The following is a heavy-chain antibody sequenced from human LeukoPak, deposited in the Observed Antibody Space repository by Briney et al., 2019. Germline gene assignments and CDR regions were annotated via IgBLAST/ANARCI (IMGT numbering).Heavy chain of an antibody. J-gene: IGHJ4*02. D-gene: IGHD3-22*01. Sequence: ASVKVSCKASGYIFTSYGISWVRQAPGQGLEWMGWISAYNGNTNYAQKLQGRVTMTTDTSTSTAYMELRSLRSDDTAVYYCAREVGYYDSSGYYTLFDYWGQGTLVTVSS. CDR3: AREVGYYDSSGYYTLFDY. CDR2: ISAYNGNT. CDR1: GYIFTSYG. V-gene: IGHV1-18*01.